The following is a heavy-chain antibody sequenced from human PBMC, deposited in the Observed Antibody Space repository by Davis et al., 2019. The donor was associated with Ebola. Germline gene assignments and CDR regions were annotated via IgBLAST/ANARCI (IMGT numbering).Heavy chain of an antibody. Sequence: AASVKVSCKASGGTFSTYAIRWVRQAPGQGLEWMGGITPIFGTANYAQKFQGRVTITADESTSTAYMELSSLRSEDTAVYFCARLGTVLGSSWFDYWGQGTLVTVSS. J-gene: IGHJ4*02. CDR2: ITPIFGTA. CDR3: ARLGTVLGSSWFDY. V-gene: IGHV1-69*13. CDR1: GGTFSTYA. D-gene: IGHD6-13*01.